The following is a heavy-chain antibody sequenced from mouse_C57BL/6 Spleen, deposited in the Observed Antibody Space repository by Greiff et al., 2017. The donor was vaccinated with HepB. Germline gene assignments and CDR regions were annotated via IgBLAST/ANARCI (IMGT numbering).Heavy chain of an antibody. Sequence: QVQLQQPGAELVKPGASVKLSCKASGYTFPSYWMHWVKQRTGQGLEWIGMILPNSGSTNYNEKFKSKATLTVDKSSSTAYMQLSSLTSEDSAVYYWARPTVVADYFDYWGQGTTLIVAS. J-gene: IGHJ2*01. V-gene: IGHV1-64*01. CDR1: GYTFPSYW. D-gene: IGHD1-1*01. CDR2: ILPNSGST. CDR3: ARPTVVADYFDY.